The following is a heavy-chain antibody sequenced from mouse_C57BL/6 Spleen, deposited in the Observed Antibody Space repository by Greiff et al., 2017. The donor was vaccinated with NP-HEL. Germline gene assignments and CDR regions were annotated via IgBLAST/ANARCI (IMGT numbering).Heavy chain of an antibody. CDR2: IYPGNSDT. Sequence: EVQLQQSGTVLARPGASVKMSCKTSGYTFTSYWMHWVKQRPGQGLEWIGAIYPGNSDTSYNQKFKGKAKLTAVTSASTAYMGLSSLTNEDSAVYYCTRGARAKGYAMDYWGQGTSVTVSS. V-gene: IGHV1-5*01. J-gene: IGHJ4*01. CDR3: TRGARAKGYAMDY. D-gene: IGHD3-3*01. CDR1: GYTFTSYW.